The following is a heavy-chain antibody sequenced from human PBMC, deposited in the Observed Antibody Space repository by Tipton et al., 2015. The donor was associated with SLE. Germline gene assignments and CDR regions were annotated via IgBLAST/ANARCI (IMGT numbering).Heavy chain of an antibody. CDR2: ISGSGGST. CDR3: ARDPSSWYLDAFDI. D-gene: IGHD6-13*01. CDR1: GFTFSSYA. V-gene: IGHV3-23*01. Sequence: AVSGFTFSSYAMSWVRQAPGKGLEWVSAISGSGGSTYYADSVKGRFTISRDNAKNSLYLQMNSLRAEDTAVYYCARDPSSWYLDAFDIWGQGTMVTVSS. J-gene: IGHJ3*02.